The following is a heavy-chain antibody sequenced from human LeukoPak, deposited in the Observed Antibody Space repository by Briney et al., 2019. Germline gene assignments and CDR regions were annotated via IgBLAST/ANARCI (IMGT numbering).Heavy chain of an antibody. J-gene: IGHJ4*02. V-gene: IGHV3-23*01. CDR1: EFSFTTHA. CDR2: ITSSGGST. CDR3: AKGGSGWSRFDY. Sequence: PGGSVRLSCAASEFSFTTHAMNWVRQAPGKGLEWVSTITSSGGSTYYADSVKGRFTISRDNSKNTLYLQMNSLRAEDTAVYYCAKGGSGWSRFDYWGQGTLVTVSS. D-gene: IGHD6-13*01.